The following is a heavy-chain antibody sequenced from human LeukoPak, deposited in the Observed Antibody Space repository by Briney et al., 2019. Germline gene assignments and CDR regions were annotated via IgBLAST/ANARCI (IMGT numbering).Heavy chain of an antibody. D-gene: IGHD3-22*01. CDR1: GYTLTELS. J-gene: IGHJ2*01. CDR2: FDPEDGET. Sequence: RASVKVSCKVSGYTLTELSMHWVRQAPGKGLEWMGGFDPEDGETIYAQKFQGRVTMTEDTSTDTAYMELSRLRSDDTAVYYCARRARPARYYDSSGYYDAHWYFDLWGRGTLVTVSS. CDR3: ARRARPARYYDSSGYYDAHWYFDL. V-gene: IGHV1-24*01.